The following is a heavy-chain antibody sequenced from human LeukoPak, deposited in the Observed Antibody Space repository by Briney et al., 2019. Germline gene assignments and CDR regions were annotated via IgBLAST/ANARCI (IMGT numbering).Heavy chain of an antibody. CDR1: GFTFDDYA. CDR3: AKDLGSITYSGSYHY. D-gene: IGHD1-26*01. V-gene: IGHV3-9*01. CDR2: ISWNSGSI. J-gene: IGHJ4*02. Sequence: GGSLRLSCAASGFTFDDYAMHWVRQAPGKGLEWVSGISWNSGSIGYADSVKGRFTISRDNAKNSLYLQMNSLRAEDTALYYCAKDLGSITYSGSYHYWGQGTLVTVSS.